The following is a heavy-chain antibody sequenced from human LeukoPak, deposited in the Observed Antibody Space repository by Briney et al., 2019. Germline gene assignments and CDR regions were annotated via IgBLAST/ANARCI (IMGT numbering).Heavy chain of an antibody. D-gene: IGHD4-23*01. CDR2: ISYDGSNK. V-gene: IGHV3-30*18. J-gene: IGHJ4*02. CDR3: AKDSGYGGWQPYYFDY. Sequence: PGGSLRLSCAASGFTFSSYGMHWVRQAPGKGLEWVAVISYDGSNKYYADSVKGRFTISRDNSKNTLYLQMNSLRAEDTAVYYCAKDSGYGGWQPYYFDYWGQGTLVTVSS. CDR1: GFTFSSYG.